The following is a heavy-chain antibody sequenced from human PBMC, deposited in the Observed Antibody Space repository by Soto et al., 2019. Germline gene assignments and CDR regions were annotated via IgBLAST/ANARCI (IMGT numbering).Heavy chain of an antibody. CDR1: GFTFSSYA. J-gene: IGHJ4*02. CDR2: ISYDGSNK. CDR3: VKILQYSYGLPH. D-gene: IGHD5-18*01. Sequence: GGSLRLSCAASGFTFSSYAMHWVRQAPGKGLEWVAVISYDGSNKYYADSVKGRFTVSRDNSKNTLYLQMSSLRAEDTAVYYCVKILQYSYGLPHWGQGT. V-gene: IGHV3-30-3*02.